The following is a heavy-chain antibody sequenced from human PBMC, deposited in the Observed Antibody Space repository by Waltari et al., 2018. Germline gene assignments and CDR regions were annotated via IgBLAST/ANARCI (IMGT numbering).Heavy chain of an antibody. CDR2: INHSGRT. Sequence: QVQLQQWGAGLLKPSETLSLTCAVYGGSFSGYYWSWLRQPPGKGLEWIGEINHSGRTTYIPSLKSRVTISVDTSKNQFSLKLSSVTAADTAVYYCARNRQVVVAATGVDYWGQGTLVTVSS. D-gene: IGHD2-15*01. V-gene: IGHV4-34*01. CDR3: ARNRQVVVAATGVDY. CDR1: GGSFSGYY. J-gene: IGHJ4*02.